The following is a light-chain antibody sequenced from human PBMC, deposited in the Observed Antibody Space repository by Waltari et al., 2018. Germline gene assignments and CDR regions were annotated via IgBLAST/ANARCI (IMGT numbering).Light chain of an antibody. CDR2: EVS. CDR3: SSYTSRSTHV. CDR1: SRDVGGYNY. J-gene: IGLJ1*01. V-gene: IGLV2-14*01. Sequence: QSALTQPASVSGSPGQSITISCTGTSRDVGGYNYVPWYQQHPGKVPKLMIYEVSNRPSGVSNRFSGSKSDNTASLTISGLQAEDEADYYCSSYTSRSTHVFGTGTKVTVL.